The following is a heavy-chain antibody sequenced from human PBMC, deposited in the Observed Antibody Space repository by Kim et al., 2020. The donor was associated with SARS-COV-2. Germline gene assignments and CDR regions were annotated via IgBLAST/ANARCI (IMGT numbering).Heavy chain of an antibody. D-gene: IGHD3-9*01. Sequence: NYTPSLKSRVTISVDTSKNQLSLKLSSVTAADTAVYYCASLYDILTGFDPWSQGTLVTVSS. CDR3: ASLYDILTGFDP. J-gene: IGHJ5*02. V-gene: IGHV4-4*09.